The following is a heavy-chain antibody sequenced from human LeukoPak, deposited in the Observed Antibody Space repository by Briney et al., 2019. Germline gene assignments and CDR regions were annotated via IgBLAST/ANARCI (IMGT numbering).Heavy chain of an antibody. J-gene: IGHJ3*01. V-gene: IGHV1-24*01. CDR3: AATLNDAFNF. CDR1: GYTLTELS. Sequence: GASVKVSCKVSGYTLTELSMHWVRQAPGKGLEWMGGFDPDDSETIYAQKFQARPTMTEDTSTDTAYMELSSLRSEDTAVYYCAATLNDAFNFWGQGTMVTVSS. CDR2: FDPDDSET.